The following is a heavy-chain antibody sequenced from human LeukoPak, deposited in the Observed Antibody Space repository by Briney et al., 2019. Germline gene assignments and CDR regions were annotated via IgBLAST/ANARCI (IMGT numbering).Heavy chain of an antibody. Sequence: GGSLRLSCAASGFTFSSYSMNWVRQAPGKGLEWVSSISSSSSYIYYADSVKGRFTISRDNAKNSLYLQMNSLRAEDTAVYYCAKDLVAVAVNYFDYWGQGTLVTVSS. D-gene: IGHD6-19*01. CDR1: GFTFSSYS. CDR2: ISSSSSYI. V-gene: IGHV3-21*01. J-gene: IGHJ4*02. CDR3: AKDLVAVAVNYFDY.